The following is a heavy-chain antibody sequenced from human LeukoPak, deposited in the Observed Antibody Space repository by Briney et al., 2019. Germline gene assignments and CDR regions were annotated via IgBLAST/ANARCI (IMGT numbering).Heavy chain of an antibody. V-gene: IGHV3-23*01. CDR3: AKDKVPDGFWEVDY. D-gene: IGHD5-24*01. Sequence: GGSLRLSCAASGFTSNTYAMSWVRQAPGKGLEWVSAISGSGANTYYADSVKGRFTISRDNSMSTLYLQMNGLRAEDTAVYYCAKDKVPDGFWEVDYWGQGTLVTVSS. J-gene: IGHJ4*02. CDR2: ISGSGANT. CDR1: GFTSNTYA.